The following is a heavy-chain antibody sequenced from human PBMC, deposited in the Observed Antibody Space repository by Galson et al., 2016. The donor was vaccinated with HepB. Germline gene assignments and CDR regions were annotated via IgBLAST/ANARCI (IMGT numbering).Heavy chain of an antibody. D-gene: IGHD3-22*01. J-gene: IGHJ4*02. CDR3: AKSKYYDTFDY. V-gene: IGHV3-23*01. CDR1: GFTFSRYG. Sequence: SLRLSCAASGFTFSRYGMSWVRQSPGKGLEWVSAISGSGTSTFYADSVKGRFTFSRDNSKNTVYLQMNSLRAEDTAVYYCAKSKYYDTFDYWGQGTLVIVSS. CDR2: ISGSGTST.